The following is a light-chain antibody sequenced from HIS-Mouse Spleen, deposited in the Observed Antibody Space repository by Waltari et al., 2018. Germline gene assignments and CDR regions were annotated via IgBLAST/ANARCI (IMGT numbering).Light chain of an antibody. J-gene: IGLJ3*02. CDR3: SSYTSSSTRV. V-gene: IGLV2-14*03. CDR1: SSDVGGYNS. CDR2: DVS. Sequence: QSALTQPASVSGSPGQSITIPCTGTSSDVGGYNSVSWYQQHPGKAPNLMIYDVSNRPSGVSNRFSGSKSGNTASLTISGLQAEDEADYYCSSYTSSSTRVFGGGTKLTVL.